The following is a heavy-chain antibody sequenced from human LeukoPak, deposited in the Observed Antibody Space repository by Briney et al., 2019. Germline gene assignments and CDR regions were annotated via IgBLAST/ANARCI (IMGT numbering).Heavy chain of an antibody. CDR1: GFTVSSYG. J-gene: IGHJ6*02. D-gene: IGHD1-26*01. CDR2: IRYDGSNK. Sequence: GGSLRLSCAASGFTVSSYGMHWVRQAPGKGLEWVAFIRYDGSNKYYADSVKGRFTISRDNSKNTLYLQMNSLRAEDTAVYYCAKGGNYYYYYGMDVWGQGTTVTVSS. V-gene: IGHV3-30*02. CDR3: AKGGNYYYYYGMDV.